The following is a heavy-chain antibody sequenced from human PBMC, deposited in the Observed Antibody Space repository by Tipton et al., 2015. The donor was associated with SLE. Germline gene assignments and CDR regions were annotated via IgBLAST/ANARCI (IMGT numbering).Heavy chain of an antibody. CDR2: IYYSGST. V-gene: IGHV4-39*07. CDR3: ARHESGTDYGDYLDY. Sequence: TLSLTCTVSGGSISSYYWSWIRQPPGKGLEWIGSIYYSGSTYYNPSLKSRVTISVDTSKNQFSLKLSSVTAADTAVYYCARHESGTDYGDYLDYWGQGTLVTVSS. J-gene: IGHJ4*02. CDR1: GGSISSYY. D-gene: IGHD4-17*01.